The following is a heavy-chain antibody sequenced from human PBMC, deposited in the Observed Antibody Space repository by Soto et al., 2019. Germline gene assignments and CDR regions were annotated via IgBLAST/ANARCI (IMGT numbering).Heavy chain of an antibody. J-gene: IGHJ4*02. D-gene: IGHD5-12*01. Sequence: QVRLVESGGGVVQAGRSLRLSCATSGFIFSSYGMHWVRQAPGKGLEWVAGIWYDGSKEYYADSVKGRVTISRDNSKNTLNLRMARLRAEDTAVYYCAREVLDIVATFDYWGQGTLVTVSS. CDR1: GFIFSSYG. V-gene: IGHV3-33*01. CDR3: AREVLDIVATFDY. CDR2: IWYDGSKE.